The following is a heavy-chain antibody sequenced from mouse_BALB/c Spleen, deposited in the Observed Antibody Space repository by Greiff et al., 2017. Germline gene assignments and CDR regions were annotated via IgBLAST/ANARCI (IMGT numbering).Heavy chain of an antibody. Sequence: QVQLQQSGAELAKPGASVKMSCKASGYTFTSYWMHWVKQRPGQGLEWIGYINPSTGYTEYNQKFKDKATLTADKSSSTACMQLSSLTSEDSAVYYCAREDYYGSPWFAYWGQGTLVTVSA. V-gene: IGHV1-7*01. CDR2: INPSTGYT. CDR1: GYTFTSYW. J-gene: IGHJ3*01. CDR3: AREDYYGSPWFAY. D-gene: IGHD1-1*01.